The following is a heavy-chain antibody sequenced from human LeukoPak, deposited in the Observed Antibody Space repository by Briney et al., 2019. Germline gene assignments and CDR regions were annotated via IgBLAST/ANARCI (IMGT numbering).Heavy chain of an antibody. CDR2: IWYDGSNK. CDR1: GFTFSSYG. D-gene: IGHD6-13*01. J-gene: IGHJ4*02. V-gene: IGHV3-33*01. CDR3: ARDCPNPNIAAAGTVPVLDY. Sequence: PGGSLRLSCAASGFTFSSYGMHWVRQAPGKGLEWVAVIWYDGSNKYYADSVKGRFTISRDNSKNTLYLQMNSLRAEDTAVYYCARDCPNPNIAAAGTVPVLDYWGQGTLVTVSS.